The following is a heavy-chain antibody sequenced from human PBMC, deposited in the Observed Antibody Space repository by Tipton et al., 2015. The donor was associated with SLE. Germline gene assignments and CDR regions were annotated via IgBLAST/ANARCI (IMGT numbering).Heavy chain of an antibody. CDR2: IYYSGST. CDR3: ARRGRDNWFDP. CDR1: GGSISSYY. D-gene: IGHD1-1*01. J-gene: IGHJ5*02. Sequence: TLSLTCTVSGGSISSYYWSWIRKPPGKGLEWIGYIYYSGSTNYNPSLKSRVTISVDTSKNQFSLKLSSVTAADTAVYYCARRGRDNWFDPWGQGTLVTVSS. V-gene: IGHV4-59*08.